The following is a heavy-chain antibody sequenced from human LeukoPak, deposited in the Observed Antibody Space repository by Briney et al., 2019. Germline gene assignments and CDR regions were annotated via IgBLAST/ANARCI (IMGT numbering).Heavy chain of an antibody. J-gene: IGHJ5*02. CDR1: GFTFSSYR. D-gene: IGHD5-18*01. V-gene: IGHV3-30*04. CDR2: ISSDGSNT. Sequence: GGFLRLSCAASGFTFSSYRMHWVRQAPGKGLEWVSVISSDGSNTYYAESVKGRFTISRDSSKNTVYLQMSSLRLEDTAVYYCARRINVDTAIGYNWFDPWGQGTLVTVSS. CDR3: ARRINVDTAIGYNWFDP.